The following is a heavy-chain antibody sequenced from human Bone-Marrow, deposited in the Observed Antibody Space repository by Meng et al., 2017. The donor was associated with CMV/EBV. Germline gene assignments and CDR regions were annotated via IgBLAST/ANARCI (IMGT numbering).Heavy chain of an antibody. CDR3: TTGGRDGSGIDY. Sequence: GGSLRLSCAASGFTFSGSAMHWVRQASGKGLEWVGRIRSKANSYATGYAASVKDRFTISRDDSKNTAYLQMNSLKIEDTAVYYCTTGGRDGSGIDYWGQGTLVTGSS. V-gene: IGHV3-73*01. J-gene: IGHJ4*02. CDR2: IRSKANSYAT. D-gene: IGHD3-10*01. CDR1: GFTFSGSA.